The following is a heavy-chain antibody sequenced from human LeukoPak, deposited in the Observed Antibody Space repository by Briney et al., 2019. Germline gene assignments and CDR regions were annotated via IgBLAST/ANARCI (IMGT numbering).Heavy chain of an antibody. Sequence: ASVKVSCKASGGTFSSYTISWERQAPGQGLEWMGRIIPILGIANYAQKFQGRVTITADKSTSTAYMELSSLRSEDTAVYYCARPSLSGMVRGNWYFDLWGRGTLVTVSS. D-gene: IGHD3-10*01. V-gene: IGHV1-69*02. J-gene: IGHJ2*01. CDR2: IIPILGIA. CDR1: GGTFSSYT. CDR3: ARPSLSGMVRGNWYFDL.